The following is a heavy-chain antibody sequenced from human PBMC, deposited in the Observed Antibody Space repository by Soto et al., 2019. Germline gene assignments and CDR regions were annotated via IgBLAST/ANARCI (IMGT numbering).Heavy chain of an antibody. J-gene: IGHJ6*02. Sequence: QVQLVQSGAEVRKPGSSVKVSCKASGGTFSRYPISWVRQAPGQGLEWMGGIIPMFGTANHAQKFQGRVNITADESTSTAYMELSSLRSEDTAMYFCVRARAVAGLYHGMDVWGQGTTVIVSS. CDR1: GGTFSRYP. CDR3: VRARAVAGLYHGMDV. D-gene: IGHD6-19*01. V-gene: IGHV1-69*19. CDR2: IIPMFGTA.